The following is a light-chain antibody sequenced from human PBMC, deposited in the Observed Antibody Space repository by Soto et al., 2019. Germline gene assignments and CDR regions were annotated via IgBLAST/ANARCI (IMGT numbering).Light chain of an antibody. V-gene: IGLV2-8*01. Sequence: SALTQPPSASESPGQSVTISCTGTSSDVGGYNYVSWYQQHPGKAPKLMIYEVSKRPSGVPDRFSGSKSGNTASLTVSGLQAEDEADYYCSSYAGSNNFVFGSGTKVTVL. CDR1: SSDVGGYNY. J-gene: IGLJ1*01. CDR2: EVS. CDR3: SSYAGSNNFV.